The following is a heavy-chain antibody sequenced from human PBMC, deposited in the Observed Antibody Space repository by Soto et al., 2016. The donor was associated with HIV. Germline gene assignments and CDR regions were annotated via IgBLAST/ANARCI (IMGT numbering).Heavy chain of an antibody. CDR1: GGSVSSGSYY. CDR3: ARVIPDPRTGYYPYYFDY. V-gene: IGHV4-61*01. Sequence: QVQLQESGPGLVKPSETLSLTCTVSGGSVSSGSYYWSWIRQPPGEGLEWIGYIYYSGSTNYNPSLKSRVTISVDTSKNQFSLKLSSVTAADTAVYYCARVIPDPRTGYYPYYFDYWGQGPWSPSPQ. CDR2: IYYSGST. D-gene: IGHD3-9*01. J-gene: IGHJ4*02.